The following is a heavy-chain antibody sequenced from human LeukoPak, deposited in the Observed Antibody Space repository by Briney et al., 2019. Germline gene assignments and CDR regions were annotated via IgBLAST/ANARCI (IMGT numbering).Heavy chain of an antibody. CDR2: IRYGASHE. Sequence: GGSLRLSCVGSGFTFSNYGIHWVRQAPGKGLEWVAFIRYGASHEYYADSVKGRFTISRDNSKNTLYLQMNSLRAEDTAVYYCARGELDSTGYYPIDSWGQGTLVTVSS. V-gene: IGHV3-30*02. D-gene: IGHD3-22*01. CDR3: ARGELDSTGYYPIDS. CDR1: GFTFSNYG. J-gene: IGHJ4*02.